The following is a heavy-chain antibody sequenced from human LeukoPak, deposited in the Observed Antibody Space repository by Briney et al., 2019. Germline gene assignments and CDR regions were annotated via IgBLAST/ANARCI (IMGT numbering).Heavy chain of an antibody. J-gene: IGHJ5*02. CDR2: ISYDGKKQ. CDR3: ARGIVPGGPNYGWLDP. V-gene: IGHV3-30*04. D-gene: IGHD3-10*01. Sequence: GRSLRLSCAASGFNFNFYAIHWARQAPGKGLEWMALISYDGKKQHFADSVEGRFTISRDNSKNTVYLQMNGLRPEDTAVYFCARGIVPGGPNYGWLDPWGQGTLVTVPS. CDR1: GFNFNFYA.